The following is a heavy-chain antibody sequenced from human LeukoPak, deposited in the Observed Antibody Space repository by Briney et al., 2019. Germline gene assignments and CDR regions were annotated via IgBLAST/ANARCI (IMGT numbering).Heavy chain of an antibody. CDR1: GFTFGDYA. D-gene: IGHD3-3*01. V-gene: IGHV3-49*03. CDR3: TYDFWSGSPAAVDY. Sequence: GGSLRLSCTASGFTFGDYAMSWFRQAPGKGLEWVGFIRSKAYGGTTEYAASVKGRFTISRDDSKSIAYLQMNSLKTEDTAVYYCTYDFWSGSPAAVDYRGQGTLVTVSS. CDR2: IRSKAYGGTT. J-gene: IGHJ4*02.